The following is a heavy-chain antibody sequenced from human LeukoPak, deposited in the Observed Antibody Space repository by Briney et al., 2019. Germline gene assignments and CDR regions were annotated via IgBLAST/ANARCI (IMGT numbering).Heavy chain of an antibody. J-gene: IGHJ4*02. CDR3: ARSITGTLDY. V-gene: IGHV4-30-2*01. D-gene: IGHD1-7*01. Sequence: SETLSLTCTVSGGSISSGGYYWSWIRQPPGKGLEWIGYIYHSGSTYYNPSLKSQVTISVDRSKNQFSLKLSSVTAADTAVYYCARSITGTLDYWGQGTLVTVSS. CDR2: IYHSGST. CDR1: GGSISSGGYY.